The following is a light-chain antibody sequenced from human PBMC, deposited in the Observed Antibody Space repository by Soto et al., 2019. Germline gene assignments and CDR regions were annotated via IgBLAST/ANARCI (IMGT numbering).Light chain of an antibody. J-gene: IGLJ1*01. Sequence: QSALTQPPSASGSPGQSVTISCTGTSSDVGGYNYVSWYQQHPGKAPKLMIYEVSKRPSGVPDRFSGSKSGNTASLTVSGLQAEDEADYYCSSYKSSSTYLFGTGTKLTVL. CDR2: EVS. CDR1: SSDVGGYNY. CDR3: SSYKSSSTYL. V-gene: IGLV2-8*01.